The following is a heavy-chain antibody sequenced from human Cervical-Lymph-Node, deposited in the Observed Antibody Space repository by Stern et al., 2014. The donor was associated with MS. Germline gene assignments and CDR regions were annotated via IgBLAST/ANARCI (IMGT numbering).Heavy chain of an antibody. CDR2: ISAYNGNT. Sequence: QVHLVESGAEVKKPGASVKVSCKASGYTFTSYGISWVRQAPGQGLAWMGWISAYNGNTNYAQKLQGRVTMTTDTSTSTAYMELRSLRSDDTAVYYCARDVAVAATTPLDYWGQGTLVTVSS. J-gene: IGHJ4*02. CDR1: GYTFTSYG. D-gene: IGHD6-19*01. V-gene: IGHV1-18*01. CDR3: ARDVAVAATTPLDY.